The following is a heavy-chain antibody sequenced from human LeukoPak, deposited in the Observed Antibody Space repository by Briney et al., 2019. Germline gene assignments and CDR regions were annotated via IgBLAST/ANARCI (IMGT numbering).Heavy chain of an antibody. Sequence: GGSLRLSCAASGFTFSSYSMNWVRQAPGKGLEWVSYISGGSITIYYADSVKGRFTISRDNAKNSLYLQMNSLRDEDTAVYYCARDSHFQTSSGYSFDYWGQGTLVTVSS. CDR3: ARDSHFQTSSGYSFDY. CDR1: GFTFSSYS. J-gene: IGHJ4*02. CDR2: ISGGSITI. D-gene: IGHD3-22*01. V-gene: IGHV3-48*02.